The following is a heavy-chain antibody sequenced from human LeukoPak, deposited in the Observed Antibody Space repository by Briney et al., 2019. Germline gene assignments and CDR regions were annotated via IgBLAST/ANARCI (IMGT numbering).Heavy chain of an antibody. V-gene: IGHV4-39*01. Sequence: SETLSLTCTVSGGSISSSSYYWGWIRQPPGKGLEWIGSIYYSGSTYYNPSLKSRVTISVDTSKNQFSLKLSSVTAADTAVYYCARQDYDFWSGYPEVSDYWGQGTLVSVSS. CDR2: IYYSGST. CDR1: GGSISSSSYY. D-gene: IGHD3-3*01. CDR3: ARQDYDFWSGYPEVSDY. J-gene: IGHJ4*02.